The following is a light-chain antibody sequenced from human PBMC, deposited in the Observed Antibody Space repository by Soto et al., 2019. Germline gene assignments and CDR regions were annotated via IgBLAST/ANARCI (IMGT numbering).Light chain of an antibody. J-gene: IGKJ1*01. Sequence: DIQMTQSPSTLSASVGDRVTITCRASQSISSWLAWYQQKPGKAPKLLIYAASTLQSGVPSRFSGSGSGTDFTLTISSLQPEDFATYCCQQLNSYPSWTFGQGTKVDIK. CDR3: QQLNSYPSWT. CDR1: QSISSW. V-gene: IGKV1-5*01. CDR2: AAS.